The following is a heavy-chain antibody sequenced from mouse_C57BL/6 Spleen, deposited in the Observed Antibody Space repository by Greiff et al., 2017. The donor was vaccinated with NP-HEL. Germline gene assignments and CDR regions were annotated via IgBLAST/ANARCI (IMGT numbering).Heavy chain of an antibody. V-gene: IGHV1-53*01. Sequence: VQLQQPGTELVKPGASVKLSCKASGYTFTSYWMHWVKQRPGQGLEWIGNINPSNGGTNYNEKFKSKATLTVDKSSSTAYMRLSSLTSEDSAVYYCARYTLYYGNYGYAMDYWGQGTSVTVSS. CDR1: GYTFTSYW. CDR2: INPSNGGT. J-gene: IGHJ4*01. CDR3: ARYTLYYGNYGYAMDY. D-gene: IGHD2-1*01.